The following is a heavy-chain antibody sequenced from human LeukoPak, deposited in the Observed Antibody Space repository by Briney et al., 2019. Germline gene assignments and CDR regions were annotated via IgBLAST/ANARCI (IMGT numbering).Heavy chain of an antibody. CDR2: IKRKTDGGTT. Sequence: KPGGSLRLSCAASGFTFSNAWMSWVRQAPGKGLEWVGHIKRKTDGGTTDYAAPVKGRFTISRDDSKNTLYMQMNSLKTEDTAVYYCTRDAGATMIVVVIGANAFDIWGQGTMVTVSS. CDR1: GFTFSNAW. D-gene: IGHD3-22*01. J-gene: IGHJ3*02. CDR3: TRDAGATMIVVVIGANAFDI. V-gene: IGHV3-15*01.